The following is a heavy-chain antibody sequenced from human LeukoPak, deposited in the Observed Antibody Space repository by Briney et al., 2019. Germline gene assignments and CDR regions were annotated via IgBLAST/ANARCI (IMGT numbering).Heavy chain of an antibody. Sequence: GGTLRLSCAASGFTFTGYGMNWVRQVPGKGLEWVSSIDGGGGGTYYADSVKGRFTISRDDSKNTLSLQMNSLKTEDTAVYYCTTLVWVDFSSTSSNPPDYWGQGTLVIVSS. CDR2: IDGGGGGT. CDR1: GFTFTGYG. CDR3: TTLVWVDFSSTSSNPPDY. D-gene: IGHD2-2*01. V-gene: IGHV3-23*01. J-gene: IGHJ4*02.